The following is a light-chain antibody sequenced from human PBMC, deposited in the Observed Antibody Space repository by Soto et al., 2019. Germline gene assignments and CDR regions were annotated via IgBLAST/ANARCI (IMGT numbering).Light chain of an antibody. CDR3: QQYGSSLIT. CDR2: GAS. V-gene: IGKV3-20*01. CDR1: QSVSSSY. Sequence: EIVLPQSPGTLSLSPGERATLSCRASQSVSSSYLAWYQQKPGQAPRLPIYGASSRATGIPDRFSGSGSGTDFTLTISSLEPEDFAVYYCQQYGSSLITFGQGTRLVIK. J-gene: IGKJ5*01.